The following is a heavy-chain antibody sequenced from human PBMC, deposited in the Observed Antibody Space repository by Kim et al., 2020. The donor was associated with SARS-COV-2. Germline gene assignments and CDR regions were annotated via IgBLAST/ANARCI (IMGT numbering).Heavy chain of an antibody. Sequence: GGSLRLSCVASGFTFRNYAMSWFRQAPGKGLEWVSAVTGSADITYYADSVKGRFTISRDNPRDTLYLQMNTLRAEDTAVYYCAQETYGDYEAFACWGQGT. CDR2: VTGSADIT. CDR3: AQETYGDYEAFAC. D-gene: IGHD4-17*01. CDR1: GFTFRNYA. V-gene: IGHV3-23*01. J-gene: IGHJ4*02.